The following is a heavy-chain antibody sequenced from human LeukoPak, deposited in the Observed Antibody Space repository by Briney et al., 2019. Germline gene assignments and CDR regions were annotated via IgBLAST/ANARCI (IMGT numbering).Heavy chain of an antibody. D-gene: IGHD3-10*01. V-gene: IGHV1-69*05. CDR2: IIPIFGTA. J-gene: IGHJ6*02. Sequence: EASVKVSCKASGGTFSSYAISWVRQAPGQGLEWMGGIIPIFGTANYAQKLQGRVTMTTDASTSTAYMELRSLRSDDTAVYYCARAPPWRFGELLCGMDVWGQGTTVTVSS. CDR3: ARAPPWRFGELLCGMDV. CDR1: GGTFSSYA.